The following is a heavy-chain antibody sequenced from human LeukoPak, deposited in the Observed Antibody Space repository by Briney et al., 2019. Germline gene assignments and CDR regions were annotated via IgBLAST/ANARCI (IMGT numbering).Heavy chain of an antibody. Sequence: PSETLSLTCTVSGGSISSYYWSWIRQPPGEGLEWIGYIYNSGSTNYNPSLKSRVTISVDTSKNQVSLKLRSVTAADTAVYYCATMVQGVHTYFGSWGQGNLVAVSA. CDR1: GGSISSYY. CDR3: ATMVQGVHTYFGS. V-gene: IGHV4-59*01. D-gene: IGHD3-10*01. J-gene: IGHJ4*02. CDR2: IYNSGST.